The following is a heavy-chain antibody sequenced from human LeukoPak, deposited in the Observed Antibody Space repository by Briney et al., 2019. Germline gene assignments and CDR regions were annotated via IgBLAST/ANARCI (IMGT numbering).Heavy chain of an antibody. CDR1: GYSFTSYW. CDR3: AGWGLRGGPGEGRYYGMDV. CDR2: FDPRDSYT. Sequence: GESLKISCKGSGYSFTSYWFSGVRQMPGKGLEGMGRFDPRDSYTTYSPSFQGDVTISAAKPISTAYLQWSSREASDTARYYCAGWGLRGGPGEGRYYGMDVWGKGTTVTVSS. D-gene: IGHD3-10*01. V-gene: IGHV5-10-1*01. J-gene: IGHJ6*04.